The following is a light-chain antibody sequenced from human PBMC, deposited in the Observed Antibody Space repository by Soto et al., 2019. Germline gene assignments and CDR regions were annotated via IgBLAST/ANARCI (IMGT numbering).Light chain of an antibody. V-gene: IGLV2-14*01. J-gene: IGLJ1*01. CDR2: GVS. CDR3: SSYTSSSTRNYV. Sequence: QSALTQPASVSGSPGQSITISCTGSSSDVGGCNYVSWYQQHPGTAPKLMIYGVSNRPSGGSNRFSGCKSGSTAALTTSALQAEDEAAYYCSSYTSSSTRNYVFGTGTKVTVL. CDR1: SSDVGGCNY.